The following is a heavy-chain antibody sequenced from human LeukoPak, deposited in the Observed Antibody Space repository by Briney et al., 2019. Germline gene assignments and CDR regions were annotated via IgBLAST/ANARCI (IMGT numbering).Heavy chain of an antibody. J-gene: IGHJ6*03. D-gene: IGHD4-17*01. CDR1: GYTFTGYY. CDR3: ARSYGDYGNHYYYMDV. Sequence: GASVKVSCKASGYTFTGYYMHWGRQAPGQGLEWMGGMNPNSGGTNYAQKFQGRVTMTRDTSISTAYMELSRLRSDDTAVYYCARSYGDYGNHYYYMDVGGKGTTVTVSS. CDR2: MNPNSGGT. V-gene: IGHV1-2*02.